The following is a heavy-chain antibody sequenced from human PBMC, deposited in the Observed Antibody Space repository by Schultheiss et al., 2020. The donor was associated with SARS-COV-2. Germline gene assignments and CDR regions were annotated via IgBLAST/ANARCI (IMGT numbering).Heavy chain of an antibody. Sequence: SETLSLTCTVSGGSISSYYWSWIRQPPGKGLEWIGYIYYSGSTNYNPSLKSRVTISVDTSKNQFSLKLSSVTAADTAVYYCARAHPQGFRRQFDYWGQGTLVTVSS. CDR3: ARAHPQGFRRQFDY. CDR2: IYYSGST. V-gene: IGHV4-59*01. CDR1: GGSISSYY. J-gene: IGHJ4*02.